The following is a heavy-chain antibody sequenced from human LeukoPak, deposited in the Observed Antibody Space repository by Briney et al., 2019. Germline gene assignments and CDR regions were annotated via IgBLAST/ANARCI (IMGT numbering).Heavy chain of an antibody. D-gene: IGHD2-2*01. CDR3: ARDVAGDIVVVPTDAFDI. CDR1: GFTFSSYS. CDR2: ISSSSSYI. J-gene: IGHJ3*02. V-gene: IGHV3-21*01. Sequence: GGSLRLSCAASGFTFSSYSMNWVRQAPGKGLEWVSSISSSSSYIYYADSVKGRCTISRDNAKNSLYLQMNSLRAEDTAVYYCARDVAGDIVVVPTDAFDIWGQGTMVTVSS.